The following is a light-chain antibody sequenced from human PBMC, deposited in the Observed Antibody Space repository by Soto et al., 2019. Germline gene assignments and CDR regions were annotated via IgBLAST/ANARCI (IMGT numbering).Light chain of an antibody. J-gene: IGKJ5*01. Sequence: AIQLTQSPSSLSASVGDRVTITCRASQGISSALAWYQQKPGKAPKLLIYDASSLESGVPSRFSGSGSGTDFTLTISRLQPEEFATYYCQQFHSYQITFGQGTRLEIK. V-gene: IGKV1-13*02. CDR2: DAS. CDR1: QGISSA. CDR3: QQFHSYQIT.